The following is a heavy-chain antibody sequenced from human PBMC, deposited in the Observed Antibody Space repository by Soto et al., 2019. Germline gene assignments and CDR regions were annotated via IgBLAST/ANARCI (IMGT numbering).Heavy chain of an antibody. CDR3: AREGAAAAKMFDL. J-gene: IGHJ5*02. D-gene: IGHD6-25*01. Sequence: GASVKVSCKASGYTFTSYGISWVRQAPGQGLEWMGLINPDGDWTPYAQKFQGRLTVTRDTSTNTVYMELSSLRSEDTAVYYCAREGAAAAKMFDLWGQGTLVTVSS. V-gene: IGHV1-46*01. CDR1: GYTFTSYG. CDR2: INPDGDWT.